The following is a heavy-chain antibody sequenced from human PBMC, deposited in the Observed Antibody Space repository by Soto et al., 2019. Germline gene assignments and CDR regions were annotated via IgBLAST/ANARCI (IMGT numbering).Heavy chain of an antibody. Sequence: SETLSLTCTVSGGSINSGDLSWSWIRQPPGKGLEWIGYMSPTGSAYYRPSLKSRVTVSVDRSKNQVSLTLTSVSAADMAVYYCASHTVSTLIFDNWGQGTLVTVSS. V-gene: IGHV4-30-2*01. D-gene: IGHD2-8*02. CDR3: ASHTVSTLIFDN. J-gene: IGHJ4*02. CDR1: GGSINSGDLS. CDR2: MSPTGSA.